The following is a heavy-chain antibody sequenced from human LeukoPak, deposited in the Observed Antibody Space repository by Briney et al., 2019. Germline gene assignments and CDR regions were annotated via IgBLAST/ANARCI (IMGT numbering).Heavy chain of an antibody. Sequence: GGSLRLSCAASGFTFSSYGMHWVRQAPGKGLEWVAVIWYDGSNKYYADSVKGRFTISRGNSKNTLYLQMNSLRAEDTAVHYCARETGTYGMDVWGQGTTVTVSS. V-gene: IGHV3-33*01. J-gene: IGHJ6*02. CDR3: ARETGTYGMDV. CDR2: IWYDGSNK. CDR1: GFTFSSYG.